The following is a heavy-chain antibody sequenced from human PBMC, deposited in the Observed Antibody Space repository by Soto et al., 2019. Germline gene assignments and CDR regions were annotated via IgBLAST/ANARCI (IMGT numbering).Heavy chain of an antibody. V-gene: IGHV1-18*04. D-gene: IGHD3-3*01. CDR1: GYSVTSYG. J-gene: IGHJ6*02. CDR2: ISAYNGNT. Sequence: ASVKVSCKASGYSVTSYGIRWVRQSPGQGLEWMGWISAYNGNTNYAQQLQGRATMTTDTTTSTAYMELRSLRSDDTAVYYCARDSGTLRTYYDFWSGYFSYYGMLVWRQGTTVTVSS. CDR3: ARDSGTLRTYYDFWSGYFSYYGMLV.